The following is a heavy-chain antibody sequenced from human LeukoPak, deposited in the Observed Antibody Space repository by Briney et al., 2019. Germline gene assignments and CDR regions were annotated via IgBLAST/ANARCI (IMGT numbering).Heavy chain of an antibody. CDR1: GFTFSSYG. D-gene: IGHD5-24*01. CDR3: AGEMATTSLDAFDY. J-gene: IGHJ4*02. CDR2: ISGSGGST. Sequence: PGGSLRLSCAASGFTFSSYGMSWVRQAPGKGLEWVSAISGSGGSTYYADSVKGRFTISRDNAKNSLYLQMNSLRAEDTAVYYCAGEMATTSLDAFDYWGQGTLVTVSS. V-gene: IGHV3-23*01.